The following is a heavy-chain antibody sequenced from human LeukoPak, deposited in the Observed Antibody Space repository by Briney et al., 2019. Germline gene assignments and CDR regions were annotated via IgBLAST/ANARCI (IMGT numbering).Heavy chain of an antibody. CDR2: ISGHNGNT. CDR3: ARDTRFGEEGQKNAFDI. Sequence: GASVKVSCKASGYTFTSYGISWVRQAPGQGLEWMGWISGHNGNTNHAQKFQGRVTITTDTSTSTAYMELRSLRSDDTAVYYCARDTRFGEEGQKNAFDIWGQGTMVTVSS. V-gene: IGHV1-18*01. CDR1: GYTFTSYG. J-gene: IGHJ3*02. D-gene: IGHD3-10*01.